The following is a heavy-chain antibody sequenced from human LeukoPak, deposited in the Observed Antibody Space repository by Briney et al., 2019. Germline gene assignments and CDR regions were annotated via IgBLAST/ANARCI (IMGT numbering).Heavy chain of an antibody. Sequence: SETLSLTCTVSGDSIDSRSYYWTWIRQPAGKGPEWIGRLYTNDNTNYDPSLESRVSISVDTSKSQFYLQLTSVTAADTAVYFCARGVVTDDYYMDVWGKGITVIVSS. D-gene: IGHD2-21*02. CDR1: GDSIDSRSYY. J-gene: IGHJ6*03. CDR3: ARGVVTDDYYMDV. CDR2: LYTNDNT. V-gene: IGHV4-61*02.